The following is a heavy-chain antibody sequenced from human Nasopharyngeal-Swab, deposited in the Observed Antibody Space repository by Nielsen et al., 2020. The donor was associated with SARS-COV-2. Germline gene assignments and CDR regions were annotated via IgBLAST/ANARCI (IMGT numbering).Heavy chain of an antibody. V-gene: IGHV4-31*03. Sequence: TPSLPCTVSGGSNSSGGYFWSWVRPHPREGLEWIGYIHYTGNTYYNPSLESRLTISLDTSQNQFSLRLSSVTAADTAVYYCAREVIEQAVSDAFDFWGQGTMVTVSS. D-gene: IGHD3-16*02. CDR1: GGSNSSGGYF. J-gene: IGHJ3*01. CDR2: IHYTGNT. CDR3: AREVIEQAVSDAFDF.